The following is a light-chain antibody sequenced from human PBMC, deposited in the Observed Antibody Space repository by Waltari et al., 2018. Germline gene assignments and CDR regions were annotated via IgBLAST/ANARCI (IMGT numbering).Light chain of an antibody. CDR3: QQYNDWPPWT. V-gene: IGKV3-15*01. J-gene: IGKJ1*01. CDR1: QSVTTN. Sequence: EIVMTQSPASLSLSPGERVTLSCRASQSVTTNLAWYQQKPGQAPRLLIYGASTRPAGIPARFSGSGSGTEFTLTISGLQSEDFAFYYCQQYNDWPPWTFGQGTKVEIK. CDR2: GAS.